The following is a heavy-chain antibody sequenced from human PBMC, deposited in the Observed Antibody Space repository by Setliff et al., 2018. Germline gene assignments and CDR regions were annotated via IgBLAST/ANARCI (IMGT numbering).Heavy chain of an antibody. CDR2: IIPIFGTA. J-gene: IGHJ4*02. V-gene: IGHV1-69*13. D-gene: IGHD2-21*01. CDR3: ARDRGLEADVVSLINMGDF. CDR1: GGTFSSYA. Sequence: ASVKVSCKASGGTFSSYAISWVRQAPGQGLEWMGGIIPIFGTANYAQKFQGRVTITADESTSTAYMELSSLRSEDTAVYYCARDRGLEADVVSLINMGDFWGQGTLVTVSS.